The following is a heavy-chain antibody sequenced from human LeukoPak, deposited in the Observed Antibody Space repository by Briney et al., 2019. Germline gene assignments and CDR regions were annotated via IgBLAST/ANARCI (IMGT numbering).Heavy chain of an antibody. J-gene: IGHJ4*02. CDR3: AAEYSSGWYSDY. CDR1: GFTFTSYA. V-gene: IGHV3-23*01. D-gene: IGHD6-19*01. CDR2: ISGSSGST. Sequence: SGGSLRLSCAVSGFTFTSYAMSWVRQSPGKGLEWVSAISGSSGSTYYADSVKGRFTISRDISKNTLHLQMNSLRAEDTAVYYCAAEYSSGWYSDYWGQGTLVTVSS.